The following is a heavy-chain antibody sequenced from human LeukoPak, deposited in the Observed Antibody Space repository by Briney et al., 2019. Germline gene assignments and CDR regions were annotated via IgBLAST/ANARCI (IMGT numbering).Heavy chain of an antibody. D-gene: IGHD6-13*01. CDR2: ISSSSSYI. Sequence: GGSLRLSCAASGFTFSSYSMNWVREAPGKGLEWVSSISSSSSYIYYADSVKGRFTISRDNAKNSLYLQMNSLRAEDTAVYYCARAIGIKYSTTWYPDYWGQGTLVTVSS. V-gene: IGHV3-21*01. CDR3: ARAIGIKYSTTWYPDY. J-gene: IGHJ4*02. CDR1: GFTFSSYS.